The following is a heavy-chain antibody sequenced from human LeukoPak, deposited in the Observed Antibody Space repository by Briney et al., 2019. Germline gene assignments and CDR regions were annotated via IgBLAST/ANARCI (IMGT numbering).Heavy chain of an antibody. D-gene: IGHD5-12*01. J-gene: IGHJ4*02. Sequence: PGGSLRLSCAASGFTFDNFALHWVRQAPGKGLEWVALISYDGTTKFYADSVRGRFTVSRDNSENTLYLEMNSLRLEDTAVYYCARGPLSGYEDYSGQGILVAVSS. CDR2: ISYDGTTK. CDR1: GFTFDNFA. CDR3: ARGPLSGYEDY. V-gene: IGHV3-30-3*01.